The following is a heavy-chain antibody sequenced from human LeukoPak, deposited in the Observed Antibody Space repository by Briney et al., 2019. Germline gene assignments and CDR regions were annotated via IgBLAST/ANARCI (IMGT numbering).Heavy chain of an antibody. CDR2: ISSSSSYI. V-gene: IGHV3-21*01. D-gene: IGHD6-13*01. Sequence: GGSLRLSCAASGFTFSSYSMTWVRQAPGKGLEWVSSISSSSSYIYYADSVKGRFTISRDNAKNSLYLQMNSLRAEDTAVYYCARDNMAAAGSFDYWGQGTLVTVSS. CDR3: ARDNMAAAGSFDY. CDR1: GFTFSSYS. J-gene: IGHJ4*02.